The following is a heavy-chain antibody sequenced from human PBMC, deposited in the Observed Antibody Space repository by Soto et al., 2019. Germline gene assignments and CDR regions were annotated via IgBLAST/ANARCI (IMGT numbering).Heavy chain of an antibody. D-gene: IGHD5-12*01. Sequence: ASVKVSCKASGYTFTSYYMHWVRQAPGQGLEWMGIINPSGGSTSYAQKFQGRVTMTRDTSTSTVYMELSSLRSEDTAVYYCARQVVATYYYYYYMDVWGKGTTVTVSS. CDR1: GYTFTSYY. CDR3: ARQVVATYYYYYYMDV. V-gene: IGHV1-46*03. CDR2: INPSGGST. J-gene: IGHJ6*03.